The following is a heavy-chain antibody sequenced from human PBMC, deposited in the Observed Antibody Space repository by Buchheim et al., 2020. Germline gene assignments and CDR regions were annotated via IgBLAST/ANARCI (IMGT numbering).Heavy chain of an antibody. CDR2: ISNDGSNK. CDR1: GFTFSSYG. J-gene: IGHJ4*02. Sequence: QVQLVESGGGVVQHGRVLRLSCAASGFTFSSYGMHWVRQAPGKGLEWVAAISNDGSNKYYGDSEKGRFTISRDDSKNKLNLQVNSLRVEDTAVYYCAKDLYAVAVAGADYWGQGAL. D-gene: IGHD6-19*01. CDR3: AKDLYAVAVAGADY. V-gene: IGHV3-30*18.